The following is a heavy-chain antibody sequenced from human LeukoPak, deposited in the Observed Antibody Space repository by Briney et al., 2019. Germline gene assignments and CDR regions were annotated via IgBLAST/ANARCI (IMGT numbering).Heavy chain of an antibody. CDR1: GISFSSYW. CDR2: IKYDGTHK. J-gene: IGHJ4*02. D-gene: IGHD3-22*01. V-gene: IGHV3-7*01. Sequence: GGSLRLSCVASGISFSSYWMAWVRQAPGKGLEWVANIKYDGTHKFYADSVKGRFTISTDNAKNSLFLEMNSLRADDTAVYFCASSHDSSGNDWGQGTLVTVSS. CDR3: ASSHDSSGND.